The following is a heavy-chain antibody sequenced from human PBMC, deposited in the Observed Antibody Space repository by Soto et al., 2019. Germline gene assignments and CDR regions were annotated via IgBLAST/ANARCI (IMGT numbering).Heavy chain of an antibody. J-gene: IGHJ5*02. CDR1: GFTFSSYS. CDR2: IKQDGREK. D-gene: IGHD3-16*01. Sequence: GGSLRLSCAASGFTFSSYSMNWVRQAPGKGLEWVANIKQDGREKYYVASVKGRFTISRDNDKNLLYLQMDSLTPDDTAVYYCAGDGVRNGAYNGWLDPWGQGTLVTVSS. CDR3: AGDGVRNGAYNGWLDP. V-gene: IGHV3-7*03.